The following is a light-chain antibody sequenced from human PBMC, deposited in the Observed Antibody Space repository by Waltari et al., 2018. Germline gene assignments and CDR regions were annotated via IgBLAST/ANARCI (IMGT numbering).Light chain of an antibody. V-gene: IGLV3-1*01. J-gene: IGLJ1*01. CDR2: LDS. CDR3: QAWDTSTYI. CDR1: TLGDRS. Sequence: SFDLTQPPSVSVSPGQTASITCPGDTLGDRSACWYQQKPGQSPVLVIYLDSKRPSAIPERFSGSKSENTATLTISGTQAVDEADYYCQAWDTSTYIFGTGTKVTVL.